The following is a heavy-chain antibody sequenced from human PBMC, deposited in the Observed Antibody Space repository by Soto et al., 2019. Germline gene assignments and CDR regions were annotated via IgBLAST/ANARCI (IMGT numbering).Heavy chain of an antibody. CDR3: ARERLLWFGELLSDGYYYYYGMDV. J-gene: IGHJ6*02. V-gene: IGHV1-46*01. Sequence: GASVKVSCKASGYTFTSYYMHWVRQAPGQGLKWMGIINPSGGSTSYAQKFQGRVTMTRDTSTSTVYMELSSLRSEDTAVYYCARERLLWFGELLSDGYYYYYGMDVWGQGTTVTVSS. CDR2: INPSGGST. CDR1: GYTFTSYY. D-gene: IGHD3-10*01.